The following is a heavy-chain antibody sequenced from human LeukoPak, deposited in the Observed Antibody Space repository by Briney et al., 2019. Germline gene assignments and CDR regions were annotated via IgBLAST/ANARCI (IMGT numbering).Heavy chain of an antibody. CDR2: IKQDGSEK. Sequence: PGGPLRLSCAASGFTFSSYWMSWVRQAPGKGLEWVANIKQDGSEKYYVDSVKGRFTISRDNAKNSLYLQMNSLRAEDTAVYYCARDLAVAGTGSDYWGQGTLVTVSS. CDR1: GFTFSSYW. J-gene: IGHJ4*02. CDR3: ARDLAVAGTGSDY. D-gene: IGHD6-19*01. V-gene: IGHV3-7*03.